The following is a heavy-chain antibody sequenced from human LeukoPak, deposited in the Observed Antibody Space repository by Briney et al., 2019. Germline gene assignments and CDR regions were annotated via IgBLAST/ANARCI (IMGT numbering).Heavy chain of an antibody. CDR2: IRYDGSNK. CDR1: GFTFSSYG. Sequence: RAGGSLRLSCAASGFTFSSYGMHWVRQAPGKGLEWVAFIRYDGSNKYYADSVKGRFTISGDNSKNTLYLQMNSLRAEDTAVYYCAKDCVMYCSSTSCYIGAFDIWGQGTMVTVSS. J-gene: IGHJ3*02. D-gene: IGHD2-2*02. CDR3: AKDCVMYCSSTSCYIGAFDI. V-gene: IGHV3-30*02.